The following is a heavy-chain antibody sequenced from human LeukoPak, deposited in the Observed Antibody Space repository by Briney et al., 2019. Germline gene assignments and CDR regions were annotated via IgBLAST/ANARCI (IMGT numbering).Heavy chain of an antibody. D-gene: IGHD3-10*01. CDR3: ARGQLYYYGSGRNWFDP. V-gene: IGHV4-34*01. CDR2: INHSGST. J-gene: IGHJ5*02. CDR1: GGSFSGYY. Sequence: SETLSLTCAAYGGSFSGYYWSWIRQPPGKGLEWIGEINHSGSTNYNPSLKSRVTISVDTSKNQFSLKLSSVTAADTAVYYCARGQLYYYGSGRNWFDPWGQGTLVTVSS.